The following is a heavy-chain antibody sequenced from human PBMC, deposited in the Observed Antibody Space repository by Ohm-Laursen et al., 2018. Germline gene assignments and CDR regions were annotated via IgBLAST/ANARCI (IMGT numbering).Heavy chain of an antibody. CDR2: IYTGGSA. J-gene: IGHJ4*02. CDR3: ARGYVGQFWDY. D-gene: IGHD3-3*01. CDR1: GGSVSGYY. V-gene: IGHV4-4*07. Sequence: TLSLTCTVSGGSVSGYYWSWIRQPAGKGLEWIGRIYTGGSANYNPSLKSRVTVSVDTSENQFSLNLNSVTAADTAVYYCARGYVGQFWDYWGQGTLVTVSS.